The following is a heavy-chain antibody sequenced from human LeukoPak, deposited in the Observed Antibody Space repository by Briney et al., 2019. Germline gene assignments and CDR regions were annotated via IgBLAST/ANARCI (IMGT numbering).Heavy chain of an antibody. CDR2: IYYSGST. CDR1: GGSISSGGYY. V-gene: IGHV4-31*03. CDR3: ARGWGYGGSAFDI. Sequence: SETLSLTCTVSGGSISSGGYYWSWIRQHPGKGLEWIGYIYYSGSTYYNPSLKSRVTISVDTSKNQFSLKLSSVTAADTAVYYCARGWGYGGSAFDIWGQGTMVTVSS. J-gene: IGHJ3*02. D-gene: IGHD3-16*01.